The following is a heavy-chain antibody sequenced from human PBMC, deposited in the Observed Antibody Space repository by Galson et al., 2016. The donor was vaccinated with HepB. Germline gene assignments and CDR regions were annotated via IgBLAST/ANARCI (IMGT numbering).Heavy chain of an antibody. CDR2: TSSSTGVT. J-gene: IGHJ4*02. Sequence: SLRLSCAVSGFTVSTYNMHWVRQAPGKGPEWIAFTSSSTGVTFYADSVKGRFTISRDNANNSLYLQLNSLRDEDTAVYYCASPGGWFRNWGQGTLVTVSS. V-gene: IGHV3-48*02. CDR3: ASPGGWFRN. D-gene: IGHD6-19*01. CDR1: GFTVSTYN.